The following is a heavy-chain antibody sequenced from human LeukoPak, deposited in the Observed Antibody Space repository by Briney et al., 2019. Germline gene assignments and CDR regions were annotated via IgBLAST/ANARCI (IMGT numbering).Heavy chain of an antibody. CDR2: FDPEDGET. CDR1: GYTLTELS. CDR3: ATAPGGRGQLRFLSNWFDP. D-gene: IGHD3-3*01. V-gene: IGHV1-24*01. Sequence: ASVKVSCKVSGYTLTELSMHWVRQAPGKGLEWMGGFDPEDGETIYAQKFQGRVTMTEDTSTDTAYMELSSLRSEDTAVYYCATAPGGRGQLRFLSNWFDPWGQGTLVTVSS. J-gene: IGHJ5*02.